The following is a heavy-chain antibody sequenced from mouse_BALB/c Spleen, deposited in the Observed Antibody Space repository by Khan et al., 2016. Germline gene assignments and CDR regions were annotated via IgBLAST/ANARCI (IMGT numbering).Heavy chain of an antibody. CDR1: GFSIQDTY. V-gene: IGHV14-3*02. CDR2: IDPPNDNT. Sequence: VQLQQSGAELVKPGASVKLSCTASGFSIQDTYIHWVRQRPEQGLDWIGRIDPPNDNTKYDPKFQGKAPITADTSSNTAYLQLSNLTYGDTAVDYCARMCCGNYGGQGTTLTVSS. CDR3: ARMCCGNY. J-gene: IGHJ2*01.